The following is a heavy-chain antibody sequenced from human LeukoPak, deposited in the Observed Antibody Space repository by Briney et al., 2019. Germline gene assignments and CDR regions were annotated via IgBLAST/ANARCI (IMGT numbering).Heavy chain of an antibody. J-gene: IGHJ4*02. V-gene: IGHV3-74*01. CDR1: GFTFSSYW. D-gene: IGHD6-6*01. CDR2: INSDGNIT. CDR3: ARAEYTSSSRHFDY. Sequence: PGESLRLSCAASGFTFSSYWMHWVRQAPEKGLVWVSRINSDGNITNYADSVKGRFTISRDSAKNTLYLQMSSLRAEDTAVYYCARAEYTSSSRHFDYWGQGTLVTVSS.